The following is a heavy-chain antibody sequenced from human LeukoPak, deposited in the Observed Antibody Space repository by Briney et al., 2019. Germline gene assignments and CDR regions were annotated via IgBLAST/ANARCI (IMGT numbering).Heavy chain of an antibody. J-gene: IGHJ4*02. V-gene: IGHV4-39*01. Sequence: SETLSLTCTVSGGSISSSSYYWGWIRQPPGKGLEWIGSIYYSGSTYYNPSLKSRVTISVDTSKNQFSLKLSSVTAADTAVYYCARRREWEPFDYWGQGTLVTASS. CDR2: IYYSGST. D-gene: IGHD1-26*01. CDR3: ARRREWEPFDY. CDR1: GGSISSSSYY.